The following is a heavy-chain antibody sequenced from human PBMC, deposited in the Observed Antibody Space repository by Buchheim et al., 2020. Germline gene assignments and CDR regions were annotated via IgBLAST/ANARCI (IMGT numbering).Heavy chain of an antibody. V-gene: IGHV3-33*01. CDR1: GFAFGSYG. Sequence: QVQLVESGGGVVQPGSSLTLSCAASGFAFGSYGMHWVRQAPGRGLEWVAVVWYDGSNKYYADSVKGRFTISRENSKNTLFLQMNSLRGEDTAVYYCASAGTTAPFDYWGQGTL. J-gene: IGHJ4*02. D-gene: IGHD1-7*01. CDR2: VWYDGSNK. CDR3: ASAGTTAPFDY.